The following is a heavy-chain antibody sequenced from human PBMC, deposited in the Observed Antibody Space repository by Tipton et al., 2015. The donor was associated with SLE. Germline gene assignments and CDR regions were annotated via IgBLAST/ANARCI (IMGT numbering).Heavy chain of an antibody. CDR2: IYGDGTT. J-gene: IGHJ3*02. D-gene: IGHD3-3*01. V-gene: IGHV4-30-4*08. CDR1: AGAIRSGDHY. Sequence: TLSLTCSVSAGAIRSGDHYWSWIRQPPGKGLEWIGYIYGDGTTSYNPSLKSRLTISVDLSKSQFSLRLKSVTAADTAVYFCARVTTIFAVPRGFDIWGQGTMVTVSS. CDR3: ARVTTIFAVPRGFDI.